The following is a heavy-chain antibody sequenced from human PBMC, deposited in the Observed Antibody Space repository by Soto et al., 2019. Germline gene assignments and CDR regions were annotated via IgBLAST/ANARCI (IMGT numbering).Heavy chain of an antibody. V-gene: IGHV3-53*01. CDR3: ATVVDTAKAGY. D-gene: IGHD5-18*01. J-gene: IGHJ4*02. CDR1: GFTVSSHH. Sequence: VQLVESGGGLIQPGGSLRLSCAASGFTVSSHHMTWVRQPPGRGPGWVSTIYLAGNTFYADSVKGRFTISRDTSKNMLYLQMNNLRAEDTAVYYCATVVDTAKAGYWGQGTLVTVSS. CDR2: IYLAGNT.